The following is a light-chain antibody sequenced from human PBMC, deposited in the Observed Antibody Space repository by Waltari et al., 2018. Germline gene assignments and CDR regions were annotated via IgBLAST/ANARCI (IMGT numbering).Light chain of an antibody. J-gene: IGLJ2*01. CDR1: STDVGGYAP. V-gene: IGLV2-14*03. CDR3: SSYTSGKTVL. CDR2: DVS. Sequence: QSALTQPASLSASPGQSITISCTGTSTDVGGYAPVPWYQQHPGKVPQLLIYDVSKRPSGVSNRFSGSKYANTASLTISGLQNEDESVYYCSSYTSGKTVLFGGGTKVTVL.